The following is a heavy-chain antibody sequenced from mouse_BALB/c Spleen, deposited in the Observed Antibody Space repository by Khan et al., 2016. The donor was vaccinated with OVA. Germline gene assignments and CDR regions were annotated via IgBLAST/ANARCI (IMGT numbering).Heavy chain of an antibody. CDR1: GYTFTTYT. J-gene: IGHJ3*01. CDR2: IIPSNDYT. D-gene: IGHD2-14*01. V-gene: IGHV1-4*01. CDR3: AREGAYYRCCGWFAY. Sequence: QIQLVQSGAELARPGASVKMSCKASGYTFTTYTIHWVKQRPGQGLEWIGYIIPSNDYTNYNQKFKDRATLTADKSSSTAYMQLSSLTSEDSSVYYCAREGAYYRCCGWFAYWGQGTLVTVSA.